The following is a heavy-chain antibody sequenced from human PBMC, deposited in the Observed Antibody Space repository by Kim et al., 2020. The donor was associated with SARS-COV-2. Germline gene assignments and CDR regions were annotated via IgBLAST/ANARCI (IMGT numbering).Heavy chain of an antibody. CDR3: ARSRETSGYYDSSGYYIDY. V-gene: IGHV3-53*01. J-gene: IGHJ4*02. D-gene: IGHD3-22*01. Sequence: GGFTIARDNSKNTLYLQMNSLRAEDTAVYYCARSRETSGYYDSSGYYIDYWGQGTLVTVSS.